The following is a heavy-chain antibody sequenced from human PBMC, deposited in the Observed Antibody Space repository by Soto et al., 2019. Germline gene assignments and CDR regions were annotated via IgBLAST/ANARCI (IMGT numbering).Heavy chain of an antibody. CDR2: IYWDDDK. J-gene: IGHJ5*02. CDR1: GFSLSTSGVG. V-gene: IGHV2-5*02. D-gene: IGHD3-16*02. CDR3: AHSPTYYDYVWGSYRMLWFDP. Sequence: GSGPTLVNPTQTLTLTCTFSGFSLSTSGVGVGWIRQPPGKALEWLALIYWDDDKRYSPSLKSRLTITKDTSKNQVVLTMTNMDPVDTATYYCAHSPTYYDYVWGSYRMLWFDPWGQGTLVTVSS.